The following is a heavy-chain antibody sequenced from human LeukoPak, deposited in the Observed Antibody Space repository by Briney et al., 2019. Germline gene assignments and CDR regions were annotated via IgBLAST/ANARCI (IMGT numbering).Heavy chain of an antibody. CDR2: INQEGSEK. CDR3: ARAGIAAAGTRGLFDY. CDR1: GFTFSSDW. J-gene: IGHJ4*02. V-gene: IGHV3-7*03. Sequence: GGSLRLSCAASGFTFSSDWMSWVPQAPGKGLERVANINQEGSEKYYVDSVKGRFTISRDNAKNSLYLQMNSLRAEDTAVYYCARAGIAAAGTRGLFDYWGQGTLVTVSS. D-gene: IGHD6-13*01.